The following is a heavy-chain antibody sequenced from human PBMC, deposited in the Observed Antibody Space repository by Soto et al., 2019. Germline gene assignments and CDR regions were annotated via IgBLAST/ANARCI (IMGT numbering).Heavy chain of an antibody. CDR1: GDSVSSNSAV. CDR3: ARGWLQSGFDI. J-gene: IGHJ3*02. Sequence: SQTLSLTCAISGDSVSSNSAVWNWIRQSPSRGLEWLGRTYYRSKWYNDYAVSVKSRITINPDTSKNRFSLQLNSVTPEDTAVYYCARGWLQSGFDIWGQGTMVTVSS. CDR2: TYYRSKWYN. D-gene: IGHD5-12*01. V-gene: IGHV6-1*01.